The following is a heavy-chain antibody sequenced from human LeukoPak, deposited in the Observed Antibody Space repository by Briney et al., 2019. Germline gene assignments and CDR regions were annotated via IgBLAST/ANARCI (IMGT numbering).Heavy chain of an antibody. Sequence: AGASLRLSCAASGFTFSSYAMSWVRQAPGKGLEWVSAISGSGGSTYYADSVKGRFTISRDNSKNTLYLQMNSLRAEDTAVYYCAKDLEEYCSGGSCYAHDYWGQGTLVTVSS. J-gene: IGHJ4*02. CDR1: GFTFSSYA. CDR3: AKDLEEYCSGGSCYAHDY. CDR2: ISGSGGST. D-gene: IGHD2-15*01. V-gene: IGHV3-23*01.